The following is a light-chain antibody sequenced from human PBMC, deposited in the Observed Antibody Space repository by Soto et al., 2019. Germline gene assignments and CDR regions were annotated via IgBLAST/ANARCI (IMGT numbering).Light chain of an antibody. J-gene: IGLJ2*01. CDR1: SGHSSYA. CDR2: LSSDGSH. V-gene: IGLV4-69*01. Sequence: QSVLTQSPSASASLGASVKFTCTLNSGHSSYAIAWHQQQPEKGPRYLMRLSSDGSHRKGDGIPDRFAGSSSGAERYLTIARLQSEDEDDYYCQTWGTGIRVVGGGTKLTVL. CDR3: QTWGTGIRV.